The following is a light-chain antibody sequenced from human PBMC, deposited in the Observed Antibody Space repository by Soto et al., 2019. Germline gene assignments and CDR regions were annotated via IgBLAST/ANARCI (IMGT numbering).Light chain of an antibody. Sequence: QAVVTQEPSLTVSPGGTVTLTCALTTGAVTSDYYPNWFQRKPGQALRTLIYRTSNKHSWTPARFSGSLLGGKAALTLTGVQPEDEADYYCVLLYGGAWVFGGGTQLTVL. J-gene: IGLJ3*02. V-gene: IGLV7-43*01. CDR2: RTS. CDR3: VLLYGGAWV. CDR1: TGAVTSDYY.